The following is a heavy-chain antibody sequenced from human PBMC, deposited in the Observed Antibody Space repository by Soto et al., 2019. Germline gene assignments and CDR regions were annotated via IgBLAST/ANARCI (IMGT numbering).Heavy chain of an antibody. CDR1: GGSFTGYY. CDR3: VRGQPHRITIFEVVIRSYDYGMDV. V-gene: IGHV4-34*01. D-gene: IGHD3-3*02. J-gene: IGHJ6*02. Sequence: QVQLQQWGAGLLKPSETLSLTCAVYGGSFTGYYWTWIRQTPGKGLEWIGEINYRGSSYYNPSRESRISMAVDTSKNQFSLKLRSVTAADTAVYFCVRGQPHRITIFEVVIRSYDYGMDVWGRGTTVTVSS. CDR2: INYRGSS.